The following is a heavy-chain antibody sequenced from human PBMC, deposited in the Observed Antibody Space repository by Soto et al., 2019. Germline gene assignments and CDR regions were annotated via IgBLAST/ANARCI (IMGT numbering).Heavy chain of an antibody. D-gene: IGHD2-15*01. Sequence: ASVKVSCKASGYTFTSYGISWVQQAPGQGLEWMGWISAYNGNTNYAQKLQGRVTMTTDTSTSTAYMELRSLRSDDTAVYYCARGGPKYCSGGSCYSFAFGWFDPWGQGTLVTVSS. J-gene: IGHJ5*02. CDR1: GYTFTSYG. V-gene: IGHV1-18*04. CDR2: ISAYNGNT. CDR3: ARGGPKYCSGGSCYSFAFGWFDP.